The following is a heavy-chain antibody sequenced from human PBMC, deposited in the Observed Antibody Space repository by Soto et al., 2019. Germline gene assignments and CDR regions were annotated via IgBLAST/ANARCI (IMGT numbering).Heavy chain of an antibody. CDR2: ISAYNGNT. Sequence: ASVKVSCKASGYTFTSYGISWVRQAPGQGLEWMGWISAYNGNTNYAQKLQGRVTMTTDTSTSTAYMELRSLRSEDTAVYYCARGRYDIWTGYYNAAFDIWGQGTMVTVSS. D-gene: IGHD3-9*01. CDR1: GYTFTSYG. V-gene: IGHV1-18*01. CDR3: ARGRYDIWTGYYNAAFDI. J-gene: IGHJ3*02.